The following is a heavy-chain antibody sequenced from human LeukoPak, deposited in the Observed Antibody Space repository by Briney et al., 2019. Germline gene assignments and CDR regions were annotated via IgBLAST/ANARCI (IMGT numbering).Heavy chain of an antibody. D-gene: IGHD6-19*01. CDR2: IYYSGST. Sequence: SETLSLTCTVSGGSISSSSYYWGWIRQPPGKGLEWIGSIYYSGSTYYNPSLKSRVTISVDTSKNQFSLKLSSVTAADTAVYYCARQRAKYSSGWYYFDYWGQGTLVTVSS. CDR1: GGSISSSSYY. V-gene: IGHV4-39*01. J-gene: IGHJ4*02. CDR3: ARQRAKYSSGWYYFDY.